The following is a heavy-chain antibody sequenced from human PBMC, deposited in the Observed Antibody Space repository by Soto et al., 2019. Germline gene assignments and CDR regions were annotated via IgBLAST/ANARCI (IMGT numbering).Heavy chain of an antibody. V-gene: IGHV3-21*01. Sequence: GGSLRLSCAASGFTFSSYSMNWVRQAPGKGLEWVSSISSSSSYIYYADSVKGRFTISRDNAKNSLYLQMNSLRAEDTAVYYCAGGPQLEMATIPRFDYWGQGTLVTVSS. D-gene: IGHD5-12*01. CDR2: ISSSSSYI. CDR1: GFTFSSYS. J-gene: IGHJ4*02. CDR3: AGGPQLEMATIPRFDY.